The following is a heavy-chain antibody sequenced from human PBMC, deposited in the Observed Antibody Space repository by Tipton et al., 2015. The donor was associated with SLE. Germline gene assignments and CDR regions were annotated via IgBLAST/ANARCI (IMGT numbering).Heavy chain of an antibody. D-gene: IGHD3-3*01. CDR1: GGSISSSDNY. J-gene: IGHJ5*02. CDR3: ARGTPFMERERNYFDP. Sequence: TLSLTCTVSGGSISSSDNYWGWVRQPPGKGPEYLGTIFYSGITYYNPSLKSRVTISIDTSMNQFSLRLSSVTAADTAVYYCARGTPFMERERNYFDPWGQGTLVTVSS. V-gene: IGHV4-39*07. CDR2: IFYSGIT.